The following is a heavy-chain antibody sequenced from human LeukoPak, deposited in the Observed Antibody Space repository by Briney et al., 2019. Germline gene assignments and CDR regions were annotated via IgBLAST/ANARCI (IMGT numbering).Heavy chain of an antibody. Sequence: SGTLSLTCAVSGGSISSSNWWSWVRQPPGKGLEWIGEIYHSGSTNYNPSLKSRVTISVDTSKHQFSLKLSSVTAADTAVYYCARGRLGWSYDYWGQGTLVTVSS. CDR2: IYHSGST. D-gene: IGHD6-19*01. V-gene: IGHV4-4*02. CDR3: ARGRLGWSYDY. J-gene: IGHJ4*02. CDR1: GGSISSSNW.